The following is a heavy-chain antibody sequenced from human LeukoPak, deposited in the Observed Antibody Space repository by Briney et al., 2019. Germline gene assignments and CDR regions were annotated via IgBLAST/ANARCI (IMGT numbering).Heavy chain of an antibody. V-gene: IGHV3-66*01. CDR1: GFRVSNNY. CDR2: IYSDGVT. D-gene: IGHD4-11*01. CDR3: VRDSTTFRFGY. J-gene: IGHJ4*02. Sequence: GGSLRLSCAGSGFRVSNNYVSWVRQAPGKGPEWVSIIYSDGVTYYTDSVKGRFTISRDNSKNTLYLQMNSLRDDDTATYYCVRDSTTFRFGYWGQGTLVTVSS.